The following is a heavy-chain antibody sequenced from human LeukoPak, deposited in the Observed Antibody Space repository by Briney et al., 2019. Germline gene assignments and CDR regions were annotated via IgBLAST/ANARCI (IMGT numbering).Heavy chain of an antibody. J-gene: IGHJ4*02. CDR2: INHSGST. D-gene: IGHD5-18*01. Sequence: SATLSLTCAVSGGSFIGYYWSWIRQPPGKGLEWIGEINHSGSTNYNPSLKSRVTISVDTSKNQFSLKLSSVTAADTAVYYCARLTAMVTRFDYWGQGTLVTVSS. V-gene: IGHV4-34*01. CDR3: ARLTAMVTRFDY. CDR1: GGSFIGYY.